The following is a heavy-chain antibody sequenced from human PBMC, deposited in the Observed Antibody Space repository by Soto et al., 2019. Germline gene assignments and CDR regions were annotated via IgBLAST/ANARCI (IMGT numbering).Heavy chain of an antibody. J-gene: IGHJ5*02. CDR2: IYYSGST. CDR1: GGSISSGDYY. CDR3: AREITYYDSSGYYKNWFDP. D-gene: IGHD3-22*01. V-gene: IGHV4-30-4*01. Sequence: PSETLSLTCTVSGGSISSGDYYWSWIRQPPGKGLEWIGYIYYSGSTYYNPSLKSRVTISVDTSKNQFSLKLSSVTAADTAVYYCAREITYYDSSGYYKNWFDPWGQGTLVTVSS.